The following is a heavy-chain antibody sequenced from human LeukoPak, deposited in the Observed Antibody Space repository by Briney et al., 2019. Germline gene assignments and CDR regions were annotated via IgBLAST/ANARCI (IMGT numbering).Heavy chain of an antibody. J-gene: IGHJ4*02. CDR1: GYTFTSYG. V-gene: IGHV1-18*01. D-gene: IGHD6-13*01. Sequence: ASVKVSCKASGYTFTSYGISWVRQAPGQGLEWMGWISAYDGNTNYAQKLQGRVTMTTDTSTSTAYMELRSLRSDDTAVYYCARDLAAAGRDDYWGQGTLVTVSS. CDR2: ISAYDGNT. CDR3: ARDLAAAGRDDY.